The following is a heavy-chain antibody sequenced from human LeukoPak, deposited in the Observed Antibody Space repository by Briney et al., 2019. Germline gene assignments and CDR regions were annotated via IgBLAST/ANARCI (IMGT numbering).Heavy chain of an antibody. CDR1: GFTFSSYA. D-gene: IGHD5-18*01. J-gene: IGHJ5*02. CDR3: ASDLRGYSYGYNWFDP. CDR2: ISGSGGST. Sequence: GGSLRLSCAASGFTFSSYAMSWVRQAPGKGLEWVSAISGSGGSTYYADSVKGRFTISRDNSKNTLYLQMNSLRAEDTAVYYCASDLRGYSYGYNWFDPWGQGTLVTVSS. V-gene: IGHV3-23*01.